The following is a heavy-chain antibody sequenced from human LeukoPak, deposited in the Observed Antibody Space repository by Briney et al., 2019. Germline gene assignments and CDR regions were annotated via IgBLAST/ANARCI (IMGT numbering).Heavy chain of an antibody. CDR1: GFTFSSYA. Sequence: GGSLRLSCAASGFTFSSYAMSWVRQAPGKGLEWVSAISGSGGSTYYADSVKGRFTISRDNSKNTLYLQMNSLRAEDTAVYYCARGILWFGELRALSMDVWGQGTTVTVSS. D-gene: IGHD3-10*01. J-gene: IGHJ6*02. CDR3: ARGILWFGELRALSMDV. CDR2: ISGSGGST. V-gene: IGHV3-23*01.